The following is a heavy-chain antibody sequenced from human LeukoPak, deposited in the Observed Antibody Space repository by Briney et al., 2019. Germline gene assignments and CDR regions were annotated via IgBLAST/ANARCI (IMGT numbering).Heavy chain of an antibody. CDR2: IYHSGST. J-gene: IGHJ4*02. V-gene: IGHV4-38-2*02. CDR1: GYSISSGYY. D-gene: IGHD6-13*01. CDR3: ARALGIAATFY. Sequence: SETLSLTCTVSGYSISSGYYWGWIRQPPGKGLEWIGSIYHSGSTYYNPSLKSRVTISVDTSKNQFSLKLSSVTAADTAVYYCARALGIAATFYWGQGTLVTVSS.